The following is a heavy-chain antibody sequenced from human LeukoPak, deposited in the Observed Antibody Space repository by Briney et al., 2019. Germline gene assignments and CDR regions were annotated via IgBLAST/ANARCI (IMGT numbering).Heavy chain of an antibody. CDR2: IYYSGST. CDR1: GGSISSYY. D-gene: IGHD3-22*01. Sequence: SETLSLTCTVSGGSISSYYWSWIRQPPGKGLEWIGDIYYSGSTNYNPSLKSRVTISVDTSKNQFSLKLSSVTAADTAVYYCARTYDSSGYYYVWVFDYWGQGTLVTVSS. V-gene: IGHV4-59*08. J-gene: IGHJ4*02. CDR3: ARTYDSSGYYYVWVFDY.